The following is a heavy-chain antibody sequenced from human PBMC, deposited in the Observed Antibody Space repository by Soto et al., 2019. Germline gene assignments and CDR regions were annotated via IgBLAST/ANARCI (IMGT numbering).Heavy chain of an antibody. Sequence: SETLSLTCTVSGGSINNNYWSWIRQPPGKGLEWIGNIYYTGSTNYNPSLKSRVTISVDTSKNQFSLKLTSVTAADTAVYYCARDSPRRDHHYYHMDVWGKGTTVTVS. J-gene: IGHJ6*03. CDR1: GGSINNNY. CDR3: ARDSPRRDHHYYHMDV. V-gene: IGHV4-59*01. CDR2: IYYTGST.